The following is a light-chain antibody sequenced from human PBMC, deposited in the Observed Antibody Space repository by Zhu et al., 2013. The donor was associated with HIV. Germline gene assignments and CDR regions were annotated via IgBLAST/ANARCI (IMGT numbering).Light chain of an antibody. CDR2: SAS. CDR1: QSISSY. Sequence: DIQMTQSPSSLSASVGDTVTITCRASQSISSYLHWYQQKPGKAPKLLIYSASRLQSGVPSRFSGIGSGTDFTLIISSLQPEDFATYYCQQSYRTPSSFGQGTKLEIE. V-gene: IGKV1-39*01. J-gene: IGKJ2*04. CDR3: QQSYRTPSS.